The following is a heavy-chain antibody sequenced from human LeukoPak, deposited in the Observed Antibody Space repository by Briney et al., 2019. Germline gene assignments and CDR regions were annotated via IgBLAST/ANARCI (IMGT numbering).Heavy chain of an antibody. J-gene: IGHJ3*02. CDR1: GYTFTSYG. CDR3: ARERALSMVRGVHLNDAFDI. V-gene: IGHV1-18*04. D-gene: IGHD3-10*01. Sequence: ASVKVSCKASGYTFTSYGISWVRQAPGQGLEWMGWISAYNGNTNYAQKLQGRVTMTTDTSTSTAYMELRSLRSDDTAVCYCARERALSMVRGVHLNDAFDIWGQGTMVTVSS. CDR2: ISAYNGNT.